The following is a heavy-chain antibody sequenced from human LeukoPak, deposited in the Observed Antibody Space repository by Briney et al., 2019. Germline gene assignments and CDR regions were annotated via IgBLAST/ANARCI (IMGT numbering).Heavy chain of an antibody. J-gene: IGHJ3*02. Sequence: ASVKVSCTASGGTFSSYAISWVRQAPGQGLEWVGWISAKNGNTNYGQDFQGRVTVTRDTSTSTVYMELRRLRSDDTAVYYCATARPQNYDSSRYYSAAFDIWGQGTMVTVSS. CDR2: ISAKNGNT. V-gene: IGHV1-18*01. CDR1: GGTFSSYA. CDR3: ATARPQNYDSSRYYSAAFDI. D-gene: IGHD3-22*01.